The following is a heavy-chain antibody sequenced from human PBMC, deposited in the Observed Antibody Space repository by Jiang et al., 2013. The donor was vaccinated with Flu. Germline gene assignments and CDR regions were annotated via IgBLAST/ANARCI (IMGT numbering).Heavy chain of an antibody. CDR3: ARALYSGYDTFDY. D-gene: IGHD5-12*01. V-gene: IGHV5-51*01. Sequence: VRQMPGKGLEWMGIIYPGDSDTRYSPSFQGQVTISADKSISTAYLQWSSLKASDTAMYYCARALYSGYDTFDYWGQGTLVTVSS. J-gene: IGHJ4*02. CDR2: IYPGDSDT.